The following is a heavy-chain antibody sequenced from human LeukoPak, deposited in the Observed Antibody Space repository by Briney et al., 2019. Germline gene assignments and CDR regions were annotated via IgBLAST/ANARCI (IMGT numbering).Heavy chain of an antibody. J-gene: IGHJ4*02. CDR3: ARAPFVAAGSDY. V-gene: IGHV1-69*13. Sequence: SVKVSCKASGYTFTSYYMHWVRQAPGQGLEWMGGIIPIFGTAQYTQKFKDRVTITADESTSTAYMELNSLRSEDTAIYYCARAPFVAAGSDYWGQGTLVTVSS. D-gene: IGHD6-13*01. CDR2: IIPIFGTA. CDR1: GYTFTSYY.